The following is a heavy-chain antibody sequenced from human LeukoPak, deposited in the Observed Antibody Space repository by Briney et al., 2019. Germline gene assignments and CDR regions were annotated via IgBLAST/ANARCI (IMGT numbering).Heavy chain of an antibody. J-gene: IGHJ5*02. CDR1: GDSVSSNSAA. CDR2: TYYRSKWYN. Sequence: SQTLSLTCAISGDSVSSNSAAWNWIRQSPSRGLEWLGRTYYRSKWYNDYAESVKSRITINPDTSKNQFSLQLNSVTPEDTAVYYCARDRRRSEIDIGWFDPWGQGTLVTVSS. CDR3: ARDRRRSEIDIGWFDP. V-gene: IGHV6-1*01. D-gene: IGHD3-22*01.